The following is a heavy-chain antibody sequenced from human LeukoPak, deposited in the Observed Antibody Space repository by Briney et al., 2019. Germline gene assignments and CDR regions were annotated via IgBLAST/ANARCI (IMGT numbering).Heavy chain of an antibody. CDR2: ISSSRYI. V-gene: IGHV3-21*01. CDR1: GFTFSSYS. J-gene: IGHJ4*02. D-gene: IGHD3-16*02. Sequence: GGSLRLSCAASGFTFSSYSMNWVRQAPGKGLEWVSSISSSRYIYYADSVQGRFTISRDNAKNSLYLQMNSLRAEDTAVYYCASEGGLSDYWGQGTLVTVSS. CDR3: ASEGGLSDY.